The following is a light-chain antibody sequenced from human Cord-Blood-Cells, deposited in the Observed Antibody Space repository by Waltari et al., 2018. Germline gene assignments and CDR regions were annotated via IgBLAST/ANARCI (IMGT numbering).Light chain of an antibody. V-gene: IGLV2-23*02. CDR3: CSYAGSSTWV. CDR2: EVS. J-gene: IGLJ3*02. Sequence: QSALTQPASVSGSPGQSLTISCTGTSSDVGSYNLVSWYQQHPGKAPKLMIYEVSKRPSGVSNRFSGSKSGNTVSLTISGLQAEDEADYYCCSYAGSSTWVFGGGTKLTVL. CDR1: SSDVGSYNL.